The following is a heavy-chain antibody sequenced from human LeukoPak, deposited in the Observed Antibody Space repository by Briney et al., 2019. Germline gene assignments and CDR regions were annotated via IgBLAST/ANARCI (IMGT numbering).Heavy chain of an antibody. Sequence: GASVKVSCKASGYTFTGYYMHWVRQAPGQGLEWMGWINPNNGGTNYAQKFQGRVTMTRDTSISTAYMELSRLRSDDTAVYYCASERGSYYGNLFDYWGQGTLVTVSS. CDR1: GYTFTGYY. J-gene: IGHJ4*02. D-gene: IGHD1-26*01. CDR2: INPNNGGT. V-gene: IGHV1-2*02. CDR3: ASERGSYYGNLFDY.